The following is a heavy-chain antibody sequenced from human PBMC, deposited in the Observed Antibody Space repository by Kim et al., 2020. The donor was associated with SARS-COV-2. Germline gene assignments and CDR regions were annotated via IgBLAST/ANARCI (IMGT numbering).Heavy chain of an antibody. J-gene: IGHJ6*04. Sequence: YADYVKGRFTISRDNAKNSLYLQMTSLRAEDTAVYYCASLDFWSGYYADVWGKGTTVTVSS. D-gene: IGHD3-3*01. V-gene: IGHV3-11*01. CDR3: ASLDFWSGYYADV.